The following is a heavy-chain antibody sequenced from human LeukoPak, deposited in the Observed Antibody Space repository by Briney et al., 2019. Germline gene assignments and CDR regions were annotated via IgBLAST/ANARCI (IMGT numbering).Heavy chain of an antibody. CDR3: ARVIAAAGYDAFDI. Sequence: ASVKVSCKASGYTFTGSYIHWVRQAPGQGLKWMGWINPNSGGTNYAQKFQGRVTMTRDTSISTAYMELSRLRSDDTAVYYCARVIAAAGYDAFDIWGQGTMVTVSS. CDR2: INPNSGGT. D-gene: IGHD6-13*01. CDR1: GYTFTGSY. J-gene: IGHJ3*02. V-gene: IGHV1-2*02.